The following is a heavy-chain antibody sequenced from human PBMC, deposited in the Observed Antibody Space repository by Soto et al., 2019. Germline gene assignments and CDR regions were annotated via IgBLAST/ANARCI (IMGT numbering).Heavy chain of an antibody. CDR1: GFTFSSYG. CDR2: ISYDGSNK. J-gene: IGHJ4*02. CDR3: AKGFFLEWLSIDY. D-gene: IGHD3-3*01. Sequence: VGSLRLSGAASGFTFSSYGMHWVRQAPGKGLEWVAVISYDGSNKYYADSVKGRFTISRDNSKNTLYLQMNSLRAEDTAVYYCAKGFFLEWLSIDYWGQGTLVTVSS. V-gene: IGHV3-30*18.